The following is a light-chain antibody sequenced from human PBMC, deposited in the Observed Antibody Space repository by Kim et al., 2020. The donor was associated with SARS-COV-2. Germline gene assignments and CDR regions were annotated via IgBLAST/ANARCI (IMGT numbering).Light chain of an antibody. CDR3: QQRTSWPPEYT. J-gene: IGKJ2*01. Sequence: PGESATLSCRASQSLNGYLAWYQQRPGQAPRLLIYDASERAAGVPARFSGSGSDADFTLTISSLEPKDFAVYYCQQRTSWPPEYTFGQGTKLEI. V-gene: IGKV3-11*01. CDR2: DAS. CDR1: QSLNGY.